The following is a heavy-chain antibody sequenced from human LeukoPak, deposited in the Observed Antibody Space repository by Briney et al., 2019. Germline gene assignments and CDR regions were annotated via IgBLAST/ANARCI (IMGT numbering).Heavy chain of an antibody. D-gene: IGHD6-6*01. V-gene: IGHV4-39*07. Sequence: PSETLSVTCTVSGGSISSCSYYWGWIRQPPGMGLEWIGKIYYSGNTYYNPSLKSRATITVDTSKIQFSLKLSSVTAADAAVYYCASLLYSSASWYFDLWGRGTLVTVSS. CDR2: IYYSGNT. CDR3: ASLLYSSASWYFDL. CDR1: GGSISSCSYY. J-gene: IGHJ2*01.